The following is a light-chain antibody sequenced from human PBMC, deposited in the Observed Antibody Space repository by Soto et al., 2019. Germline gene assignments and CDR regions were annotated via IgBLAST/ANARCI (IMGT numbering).Light chain of an antibody. J-gene: IGKJ2*01. V-gene: IGKV3-11*01. Sequence: VLTQSPATLSLSPGDTATLSCRARQSVISYLSWYQQKPGQAPRLLIYDASNRATGIPARFSGSGSGTDFTLTISCLEPEDFAVYYCQQRSNWPATYTFGQGTKLEIK. CDR2: DAS. CDR3: QQRSNWPATYT. CDR1: QSVISY.